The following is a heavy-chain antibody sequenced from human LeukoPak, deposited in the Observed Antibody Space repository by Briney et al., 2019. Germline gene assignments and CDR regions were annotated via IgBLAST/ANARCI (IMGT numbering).Heavy chain of an antibody. J-gene: IGHJ4*02. CDR2: ISSSGSIK. V-gene: IGHV3-11*04. CDR3: ASGRYGYFDD. D-gene: IGHD5-18*01. CDR1: GLTLYVYY. Sequence: KSGGSLRLSCAASGLTLYVYYMRWIRQAPGKGLEWVSYISSSGSIKYYADSVKGRFTISRDNAKNSLCLQMNSLRGEDTAVYYCASGRYGYFDDWGQGTLVTVSS.